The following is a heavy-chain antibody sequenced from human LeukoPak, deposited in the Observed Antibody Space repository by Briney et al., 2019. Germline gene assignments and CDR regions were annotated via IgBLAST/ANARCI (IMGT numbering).Heavy chain of an antibody. CDR2: IYYSGST. CDR1: GGSISSYY. D-gene: IGHD1-7*01. J-gene: IGHJ4*02. V-gene: IGHV4-59*01. CDR3: ARGWNWSFYFDY. Sequence: KPSETLSLTCTVSGGSISSYYWSWIRQPPGKGLEWIGYIYYSGSTNYNPSLKSRVTISVDTSKNQFSLKLSSVTAADTAVYYCARGWNWSFYFDYWGQGTLVTVSS.